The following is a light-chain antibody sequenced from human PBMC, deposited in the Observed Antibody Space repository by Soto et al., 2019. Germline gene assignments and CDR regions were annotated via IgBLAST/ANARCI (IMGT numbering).Light chain of an antibody. CDR1: QSVRSDY. CDR2: GVS. J-gene: IGKJ4*01. Sequence: EIVLSQSPATRSLSPGDRATLSCRASQSVRSDYFAWYQQKPGQAPRVIIFGVSTRATAIPDRFSGSGSGTDFTLTISRLEPEDFALYYCQQYGNSPLTVGGGTKVDIK. V-gene: IGKV3-20*01. CDR3: QQYGNSPLT.